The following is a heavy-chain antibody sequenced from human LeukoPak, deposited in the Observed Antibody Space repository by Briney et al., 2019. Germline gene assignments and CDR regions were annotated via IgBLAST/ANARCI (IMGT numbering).Heavy chain of an antibody. Sequence: GGSLRLSCAASGFTFSSYWMSWVRQAPGKGLEWVANIKQDGSDKYYVDSVKGRFTISRDNARNSLYLQINSLRAEDTAVYYCARKMVVGSYFDYWGQGTPVTVSS. J-gene: IGHJ4*02. V-gene: IGHV3-7*03. CDR3: ARKMVVGSYFDY. CDR1: GFTFSSYW. CDR2: IKQDGSDK. D-gene: IGHD2-15*01.